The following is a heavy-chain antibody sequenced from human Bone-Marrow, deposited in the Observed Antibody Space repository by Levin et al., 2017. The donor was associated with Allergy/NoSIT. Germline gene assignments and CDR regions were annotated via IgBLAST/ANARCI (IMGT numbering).Heavy chain of an antibody. J-gene: IGHJ4*02. V-gene: IGHV1-58*01. CDR3: AAERLPSYGSGSYSAY. Sequence: SVKVSCKASGFTFITSVVQWVRQARGQRLEWIGWIVVGSDNTNYAEKFQERVTITRDMSTNTAYMELSSLRPEDTAVYYCAAERLPSYGSGSYSAYWGQGTLVTVSS. D-gene: IGHD3-10*01. CDR2: IVVGSDNT. CDR1: GFTFITSV.